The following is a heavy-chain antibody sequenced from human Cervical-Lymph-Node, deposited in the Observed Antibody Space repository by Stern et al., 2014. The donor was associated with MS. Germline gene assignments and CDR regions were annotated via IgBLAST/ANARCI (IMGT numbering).Heavy chain of an antibody. V-gene: IGHV1-69*06. Sequence: QVQLVGSGAEVKKPGSSVKGSCKSSGGISWVRQAPGQGLEWMGGVIPFVGTSNYAQKFQGRVIITADTSTNTTYLHLSRLTSADTAVYYCARGSGDNWFGPWGQGTLVTVSS. CDR2: VIPFVGTS. CDR1: GG. D-gene: IGHD3-10*01. J-gene: IGHJ5*02. CDR3: ARGSGDNWFGP.